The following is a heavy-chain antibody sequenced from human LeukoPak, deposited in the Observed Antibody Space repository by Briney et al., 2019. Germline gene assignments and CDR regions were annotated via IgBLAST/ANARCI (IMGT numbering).Heavy chain of an antibody. J-gene: IGHJ4*02. CDR3: AREGRGCSGGSCYGSAAGDY. CDR1: GYSISSGYY. Sequence: SETLSLTCAVSGYSISSGYYWGWIRQPPGKGLEWIGSIYHSGSTYYNPSLKSRVTISVDTSKNHFSLKLSSVTAADTAVYYCAREGRGCSGGSCYGSAAGDYWGQGTLVTVSS. CDR2: IYHSGST. D-gene: IGHD2-15*01. V-gene: IGHV4-38-2*02.